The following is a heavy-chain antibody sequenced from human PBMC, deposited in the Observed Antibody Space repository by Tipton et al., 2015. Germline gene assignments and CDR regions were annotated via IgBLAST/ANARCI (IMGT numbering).Heavy chain of an antibody. CDR2: ISTSGGST. CDR1: GFTFSIFA. V-gene: IGHV3-23*01. J-gene: IGHJ6*02. Sequence: SLRLSCAASGFTFSIFAMSWVRQPPGKGLEWVSSISTSGGSTYYPDSVKGRFTISRDNSNNTLYLQRNSLRAEDTGIYYCARRHTGLDVWGQGTTVTVS. CDR3: ARRHTGLDV.